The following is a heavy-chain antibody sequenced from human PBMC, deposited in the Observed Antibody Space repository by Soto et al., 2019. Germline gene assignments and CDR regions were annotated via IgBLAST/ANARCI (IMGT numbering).Heavy chain of an antibody. J-gene: IGHJ6*02. CDR1: GDSITGDGW. Sequence: SETLSLTCAVSGDSITGDGWWSWVRQPPGKGLEWIGEIHHSGATNYNPSLKSRVTISIDKSKNQFSLKLNSVTAADTAMFYCATQGFYRMGVWGRGTTVTVSS. CDR3: ATQGFYRMGV. CDR2: IHHSGAT. V-gene: IGHV4-4*02.